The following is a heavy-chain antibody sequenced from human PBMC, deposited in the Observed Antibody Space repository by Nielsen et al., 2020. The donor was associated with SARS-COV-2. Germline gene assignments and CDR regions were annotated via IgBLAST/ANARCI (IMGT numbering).Heavy chain of an antibody. CDR3: ARGYLVLVPSPILGLGPFFYYFYLDV. CDR1: GGSVSSNDW. V-gene: IGHV4-4*02. CDR2: VSHSGSI. J-gene: IGHJ6*03. Sequence: SETLSLTCAVSGGSVSSNDWWTWVRQSPGKGLEWIGEVSHSGSINYNPSLKSRVTLSMEKYKRQFSLRLTSVLAADTAVYFCARGYLVLVPSPILGLGPFFYYFYLDVWDAETTVIVSS. D-gene: IGHD2/OR15-2a*01.